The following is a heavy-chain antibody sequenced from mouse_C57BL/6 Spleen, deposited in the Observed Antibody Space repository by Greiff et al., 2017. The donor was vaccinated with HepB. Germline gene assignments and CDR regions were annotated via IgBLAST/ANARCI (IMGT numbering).Heavy chain of an antibody. V-gene: IGHV1-15*01. D-gene: IGHD1-1*01. CDR3: TRRGGYSSQKSFYAMDY. Sequence: VQLQQSGAELVRPGASVTLSCKASGYTFTDYEMHWVKQTPVHGLEWIGAIDPETGGTAYNQKFKGKAILTADKSSSTAYMELRSLTSEESAVYYCTRRGGYSSQKSFYAMDYWGQGTSVTVSS. J-gene: IGHJ4*01. CDR1: GYTFTDYE. CDR2: IDPETGGT.